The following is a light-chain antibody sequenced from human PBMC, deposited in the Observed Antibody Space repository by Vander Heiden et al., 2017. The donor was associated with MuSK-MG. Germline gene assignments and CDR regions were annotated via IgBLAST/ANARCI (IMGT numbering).Light chain of an antibody. CDR1: QGISSH. Sequence: DIQVTQSPAFLSASVGERVTITCRASQGISSHLAWYQQKPGKAPKLLIYGASNLQSGVPSRFSGGGSGTDFTLTISSLQSEDFATYYCQQGNSYPRTFGGGTTVEIK. CDR3: QQGNSYPRT. CDR2: GAS. J-gene: IGKJ4*01. V-gene: IGKV1-9*01.